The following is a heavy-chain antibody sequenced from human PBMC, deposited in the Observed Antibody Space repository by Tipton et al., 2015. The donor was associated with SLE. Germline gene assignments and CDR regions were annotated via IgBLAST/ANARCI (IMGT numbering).Heavy chain of an antibody. D-gene: IGHD3-22*01. J-gene: IGHJ4*02. V-gene: IGHV3-23*01. CDR2: ISGNGGST. CDR1: GFSFSSYP. Sequence: SLRLSCAASGFSFSSYPMSWVRQAPGKGLEWVSGISGNGGSTNYADSVKGRFTISRDNSKNTLYLQMNSLRAEDTAVYYCANSYYSDSSGYFYWGQGSLVTVSS. CDR3: ANSYYSDSSGYFY.